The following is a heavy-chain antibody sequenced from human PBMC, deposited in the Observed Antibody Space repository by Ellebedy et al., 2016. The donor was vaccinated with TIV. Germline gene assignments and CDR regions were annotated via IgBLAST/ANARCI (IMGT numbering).Heavy chain of an antibody. V-gene: IGHV3-66*01. Sequence: PGGSLRLSCAASGFTVSNNYMRWVRQAPGKGLEWVSLIYSTGDTHYADFVKGRFTISRDNSKNTLYLQMNSLRVEDTAVYYRARDGGAARTAPPDYWGQGTLVTVSS. CDR2: IYSTGDT. J-gene: IGHJ4*02. CDR3: ARDGGAARTAPPDY. D-gene: IGHD6-6*01. CDR1: GFTVSNNY.